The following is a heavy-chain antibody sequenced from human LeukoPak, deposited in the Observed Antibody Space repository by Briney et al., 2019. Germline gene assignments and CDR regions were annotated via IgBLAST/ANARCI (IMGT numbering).Heavy chain of an antibody. V-gene: IGHV3-53*01. CDR3: AKGSPKYL. Sequence: GGSLRLSCAVSGFTVSGSHMSWVRQAPGKRLECVSVIYSGGSTYYADSVKGRCTISRDNSKNTLYLQMNSLRVEDTAVYYCAKGSPKYLWGQGTLVTVSS. CDR2: IYSGGST. J-gene: IGHJ5*02. CDR1: GFTVSGSH.